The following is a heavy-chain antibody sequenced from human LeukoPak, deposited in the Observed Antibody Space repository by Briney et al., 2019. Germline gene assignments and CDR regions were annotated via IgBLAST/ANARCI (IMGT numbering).Heavy chain of an antibody. D-gene: IGHD5-18*01. CDR3: AREREYSPRKYYFDY. Sequence: SVKVSCKASGGTFSSYAISWVRQAPGQWLEWMGGIIPIFGTANYAQKFQGRVTITTDESTSTAYMELSSLRSEDTAVYYCAREREYSPRKYYFDYWGQGTLVTVSS. CDR2: IIPIFGTA. V-gene: IGHV1-69*05. CDR1: GGTFSSYA. J-gene: IGHJ4*02.